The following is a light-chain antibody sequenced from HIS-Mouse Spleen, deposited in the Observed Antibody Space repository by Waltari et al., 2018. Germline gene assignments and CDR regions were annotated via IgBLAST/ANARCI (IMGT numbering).Light chain of an antibody. CDR3: QVWDSSSDHVV. J-gene: IGLJ2*01. CDR1: NIGRES. Sequence: SYVLTQPPSVSVAPGKTARITCGGNNIGRESVHWYQQKPGQAPVLVVYDDSYRPSGIPERCSGSNAGNTATLTISRVEAGDEAEYYCQVWDSSSDHVVFGGGTKLTVL. V-gene: IGLV3-21*03. CDR2: DDS.